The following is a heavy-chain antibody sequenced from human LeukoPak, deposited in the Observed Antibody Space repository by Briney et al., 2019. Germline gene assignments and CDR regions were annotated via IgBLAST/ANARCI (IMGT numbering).Heavy chain of an antibody. Sequence: ASVKVSCKTSGYTFADYYMHWVRQAPGQGLEWMGWIDPNSGGTNYAQKFQGRVTMTRDTSISTAYMELSSLRSDDTAVYYCARGRMGGGNDYWGQGTLVTVSS. CDR1: GYTFADYY. V-gene: IGHV1-2*02. J-gene: IGHJ4*02. CDR2: IDPNSGGT. CDR3: ARGRMGGGNDY. D-gene: IGHD2-15*01.